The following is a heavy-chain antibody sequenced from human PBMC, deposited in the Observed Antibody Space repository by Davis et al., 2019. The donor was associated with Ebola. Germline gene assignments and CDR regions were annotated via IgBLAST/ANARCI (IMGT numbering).Heavy chain of an antibody. CDR2: IKSKGDSGAT. V-gene: IGHV3-15*07. J-gene: IGHJ4*02. Sequence: GESLKISCAASGFTFSNAWMNWIRQAPGKGLEWVGRIKSKGDSGATDYAAPVKGRFTISRDDSKNMVYLQMNDLKTEDTAMYYCSTDALYSGSYFDYWGQGTLVTVSS. CDR3: STDALYSGSYFDY. D-gene: IGHD1-26*01. CDR1: GFTFSNAW.